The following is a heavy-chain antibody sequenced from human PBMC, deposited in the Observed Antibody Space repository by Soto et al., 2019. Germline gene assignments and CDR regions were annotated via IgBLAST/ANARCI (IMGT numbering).Heavy chain of an antibody. CDR2: IDPSDSYT. CDR1: GYIFTSYW. CDR3: ARHPVYYDSSGLDY. Sequence: PGESLKISCKGSGYIFTSYWISWGLQMRGKGLEWMGRIDPSDSYTNYSPSFQGHVTISADKSISTAYLQWGSLKASDTAMYYCARHPVYYDSSGLDYWGQGTLVTVSS. D-gene: IGHD3-22*01. J-gene: IGHJ4*02. V-gene: IGHV5-10-1*01.